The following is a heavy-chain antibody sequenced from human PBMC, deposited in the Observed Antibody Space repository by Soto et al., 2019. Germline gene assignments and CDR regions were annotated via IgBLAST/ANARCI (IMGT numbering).Heavy chain of an antibody. Sequence: GSLRLSCAASGFTFSNAWMNWVRQAPGKGLEWVGRIKSKTDGGTTDYAAPVKGRFTISGDDSKNTLDLQMNSLKTEDTAVYYCTSYLVLQYFAWSPSGMDVWGHGTPVTVS. D-gene: IGHD3-9*01. CDR2: IKSKTDGGTT. CDR1: GFTFSNAW. CDR3: TSYLVLQYFAWSPSGMDV. V-gene: IGHV3-15*07. J-gene: IGHJ6*02.